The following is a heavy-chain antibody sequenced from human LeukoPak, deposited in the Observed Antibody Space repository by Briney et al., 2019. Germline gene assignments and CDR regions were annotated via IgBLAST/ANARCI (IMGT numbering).Heavy chain of an antibody. J-gene: IGHJ4*02. CDR2: IYHSGST. D-gene: IGHD3-22*01. CDR3: ARGTPFTMNYYFDY. Sequence: SETPSLTCAVSGVSISSGGYSWSWIRQPPGKGLEWIGYIYHSGSTYYNPSLKSRVTISVDRSKNQFSLKLSSVTAADTAVYYCARGTPFTMNYYFDYWGQGTLVTVSS. V-gene: IGHV4-30-2*01. CDR1: GVSISSGGYS.